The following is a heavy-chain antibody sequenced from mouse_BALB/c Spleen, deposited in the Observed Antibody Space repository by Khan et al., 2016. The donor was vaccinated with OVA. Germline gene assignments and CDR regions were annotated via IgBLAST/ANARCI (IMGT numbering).Heavy chain of an antibody. J-gene: IGHJ4*01. D-gene: IGHD2-13*01. Sequence: VQLEESGPGLVAPSQSLSITCTVSGFSLTSYGVNWVRQPPGKGLEWLGVIWGDGSTNYHSALRSRLSISKDNSKNQVFLKLNSLQTDDTATYFCAKWGDSYYATDYWGQGTSVTVSA. CDR2: IWGDGST. V-gene: IGHV2-3*01. CDR1: GFSLTSYG. CDR3: AKWGDSYYATDY.